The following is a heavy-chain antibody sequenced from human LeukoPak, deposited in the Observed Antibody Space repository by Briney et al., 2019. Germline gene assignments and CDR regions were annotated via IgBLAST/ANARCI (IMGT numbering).Heavy chain of an antibody. J-gene: IGHJ5*02. V-gene: IGHV3-74*01. CDR2: INDDGSDT. CDR3: VRGGPSTWS. Sequence: PGGSLRLSCAASGFTFKLYWMHWARQAPGKRPVWVSRINDDGSDTIYADSVRGRFTISRDDAKNTVYLQMNNLRAEDTAVYYCVRGGPSTWSWGQGTLVTVSS. D-gene: IGHD2-15*01. CDR1: GFTFKLYW.